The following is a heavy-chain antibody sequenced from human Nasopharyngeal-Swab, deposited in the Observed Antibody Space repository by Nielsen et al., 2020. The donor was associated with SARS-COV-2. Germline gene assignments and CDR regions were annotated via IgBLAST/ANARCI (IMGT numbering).Heavy chain of an antibody. CDR1: GFTFSTYS. CDR2: IKQDGSEK. J-gene: IGHJ4*02. V-gene: IGHV3-7*03. CDR3: ARVDYDVWTGQGGWHFDS. D-gene: IGHD3-3*01. Sequence: GESLKTSCAASGFTFSTYSMTWVRQAPGKGLEWVANIKQDGSEKYYVDSVKGRFTISRDNAKNSLYLQMNSLGVEDTAVYYCARVDYDVWTGQGGWHFDSWGQGTLVSVSS.